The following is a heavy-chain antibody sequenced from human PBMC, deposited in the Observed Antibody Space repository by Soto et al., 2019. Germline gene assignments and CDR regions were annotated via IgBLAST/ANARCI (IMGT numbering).Heavy chain of an antibody. CDR2: INPNSGGT. D-gene: IGHD6-13*01. V-gene: IGHV1-2*02. J-gene: IGHJ4*02. CDR3: APVTTLTYSSSLDY. Sequence: GASVKVSCKASGYTFTGYYMHWVRQAPGQGLEWMGWINPNSGGTNYAQKFQGRVTMTRDTSISTAYMELSRLRSDDTAVYYCAPVTTLTYSSSLDYWGQGTLVTVSS. CDR1: GYTFTGYY.